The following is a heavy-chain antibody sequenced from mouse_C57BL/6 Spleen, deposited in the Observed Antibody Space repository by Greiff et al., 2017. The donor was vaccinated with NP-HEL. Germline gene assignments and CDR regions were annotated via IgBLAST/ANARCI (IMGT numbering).Heavy chain of an antibody. CDR1: GYTFTSYW. CDR3: ARDDDGYYVIAY. V-gene: IGHV1-59*01. CDR2: IDPSDSYT. Sequence: QVQLQQPGAELVRPGTSVKLSCKASGYTFTSYWMHWVKQRPGQGLEWIGVIDPSDSYTNYNQKFKGKATLTVDTSSSTAYMQLSSLTSEDSAVYYCARDDDGYYVIAYWGQGTLVTVSA. D-gene: IGHD2-3*01. J-gene: IGHJ3*01.